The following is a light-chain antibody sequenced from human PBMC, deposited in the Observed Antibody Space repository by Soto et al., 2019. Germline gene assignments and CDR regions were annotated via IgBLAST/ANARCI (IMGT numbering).Light chain of an antibody. V-gene: IGKV3-15*01. CDR2: GAY. J-gene: IGKJ1*01. CDR1: QSVSSD. CDR3: QQYHEWPSWA. Sequence: EIVITPSRGTPSVSPGESATLSYRASQSVSSDLAWYQQKPGQAPSLIIYGAYNRATGIPDRLSGSGSGTGFTLTIRSVKSEDMALYYGQQYHEWPSWAFGKGTKVEIK.